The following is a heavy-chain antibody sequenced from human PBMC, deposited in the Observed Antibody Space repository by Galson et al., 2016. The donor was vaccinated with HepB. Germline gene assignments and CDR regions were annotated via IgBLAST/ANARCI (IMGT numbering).Heavy chain of an antibody. CDR2: INAGNDNT. Sequence: SVKVSCKASGYTSTSYTLHWVRQAPGQRLEWMGWINAGNDNTKYSQKLQGRVTITRDTSASTAYMELNTLTSEDTAVYYCAREAGVRGSYYYNPPDYWGQGTLVTVSS. CDR3: AREAGVRGSYYYNPPDY. CDR1: GYTSTSYT. D-gene: IGHD1-26*01. J-gene: IGHJ4*02. V-gene: IGHV1-3*01.